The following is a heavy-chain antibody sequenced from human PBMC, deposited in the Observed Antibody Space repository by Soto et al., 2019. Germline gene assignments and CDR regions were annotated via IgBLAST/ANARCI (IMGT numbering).Heavy chain of an antibody. CDR3: ARGRISVVATGTDTRLGSYYDY. J-gene: IGHJ4*02. D-gene: IGHD2-21*02. Sequence: QVQVVQSGADVKKPGASVKVSCKASGYTFTSYDINWVRQATGQGLEWMGWMNPSTGNTGYAPKFQGRVTMTGNTSTSTAYLELSGLRSDDTAIYYCARGRISVVATGTDTRLGSYYDYWGQGTLVTVSS. CDR1: GYTFTSYD. CDR2: MNPSTGNT. V-gene: IGHV1-8*01.